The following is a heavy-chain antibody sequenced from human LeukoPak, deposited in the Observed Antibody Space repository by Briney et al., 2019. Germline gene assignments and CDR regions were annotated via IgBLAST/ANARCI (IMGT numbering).Heavy chain of an antibody. Sequence: ASVKVSCKTSGYSFTNYGITWVRQAPGQGLEWMGWISGYNSKTFYAQKFQGRVTMTRDTSISTAYMELSRLRSDDTAVYYCARVDGGYCSGGSCYSGAFDIWGQGTMVTVSS. CDR2: ISGYNSKT. J-gene: IGHJ3*02. CDR3: ARVDGGYCSGGSCYSGAFDI. D-gene: IGHD2-15*01. CDR1: GYSFTNYG. V-gene: IGHV1-18*01.